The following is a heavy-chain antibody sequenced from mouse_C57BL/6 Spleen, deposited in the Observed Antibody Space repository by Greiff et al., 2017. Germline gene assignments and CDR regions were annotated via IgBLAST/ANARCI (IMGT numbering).Heavy chain of an antibody. J-gene: IGHJ4*01. D-gene: IGHD1-1*01. Sequence: QVQLQQSGAELAKPGASVKLSCKASGYTFTSYWMHRVKQRPGQGLEWIGYINPSSGYTKYNQKFKDKATLTADKSTSTAYMQRRSLTYEDSAVYYCARFTTVVVHYYAMDYWGQGTSVTVSS. CDR2: INPSSGYT. V-gene: IGHV1-7*01. CDR3: ARFTTVVVHYYAMDY. CDR1: GYTFTSYW.